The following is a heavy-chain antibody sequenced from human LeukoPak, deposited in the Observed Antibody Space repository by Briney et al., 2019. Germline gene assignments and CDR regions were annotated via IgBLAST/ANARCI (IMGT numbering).Heavy chain of an antibody. CDR3: ARDGVVVAGTRRAFDI. D-gene: IGHD6-19*01. V-gene: IGHV3-64*04. CDR1: GFTFSSYA. J-gene: IGHJ3*02. Sequence: GGSLRLSCSASGFTFSSYAMHWVRQAPGKGLEYVSAISSNGGSTYYADSVKGRFTISRDNAKNSLYLQMNSLRGEDTAVYYCARDGVVVAGTRRAFDIWGQGTMVTVSS. CDR2: ISSNGGST.